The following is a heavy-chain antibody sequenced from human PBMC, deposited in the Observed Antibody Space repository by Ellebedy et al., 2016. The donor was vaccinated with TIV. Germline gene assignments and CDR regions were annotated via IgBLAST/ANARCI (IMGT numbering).Heavy chain of an antibody. CDR1: GYSFTSYW. J-gene: IGHJ4*02. Sequence: GESLKISCKGSGYSFTSYWISWVRQMPGKGLEWMGRIDPSDSYTNYSPSFQGHVTISADKSISTAYRQWSSLKASDTAMYYCATSTDYYDSSGYYYWGQGTLVTVSS. CDR2: IDPSDSYT. D-gene: IGHD3-22*01. V-gene: IGHV5-10-1*01. CDR3: ATSTDYYDSSGYYY.